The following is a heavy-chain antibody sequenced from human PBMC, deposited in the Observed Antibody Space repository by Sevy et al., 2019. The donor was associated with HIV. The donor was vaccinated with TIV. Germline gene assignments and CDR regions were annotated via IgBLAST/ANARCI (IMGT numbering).Heavy chain of an antibody. D-gene: IGHD2-21*01. CDR3: TSSRRRDCYNRIVVDAFDI. CDR1: GFTFGDYA. CDR2: IRSKAYGGTT. J-gene: IGHJ3*02. Sequence: GGSLRLSCTASGFTFGDYAMSWFRQAPGKGLEWVGFIRSKAYGGTTEYAASVKGRFTISRDDSKSIAYLQMNSLKTEDTAVYYCTSSRRRDCYNRIVVDAFDIWGQGTMVTVSS. V-gene: IGHV3-49*03.